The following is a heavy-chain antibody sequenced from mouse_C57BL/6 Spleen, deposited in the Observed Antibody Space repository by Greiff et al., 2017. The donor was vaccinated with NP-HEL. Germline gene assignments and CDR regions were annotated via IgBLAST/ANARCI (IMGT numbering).Heavy chain of an antibody. CDR1: GYTLTRYW. J-gene: IGHJ2*01. V-gene: IGHV1-74*01. D-gene: IGHD1-1*01. CDR3: SIPLAGFFDD. Sequence: QVQLQQPGAELLPPGASVKVSCKASGYTLTRYWMHWVKQRPGQGLEWIGRIHPSDSDTNYNQKFKGKATLTVDKSSSTAYMQLSSLTSVHSAVYYCSIPLAGFFDDWGQGATLAVSS. CDR2: IHPSDSDT.